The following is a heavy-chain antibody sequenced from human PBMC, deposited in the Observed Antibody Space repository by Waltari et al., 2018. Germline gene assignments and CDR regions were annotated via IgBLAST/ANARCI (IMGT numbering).Heavy chain of an antibody. V-gene: IGHV3-48*04. Sequence: DVQLVESGGGLVQPGGSLRLSCAASGFTFTTYSMHCVRQAPGKGLEWIAYISSSSDWIYSADSVKGRFTISRDNAKNSVYLQMNSLRADDTAVYYCAGIRRGYWFFDLWGRGTLVTVSS. D-gene: IGHD3-10*01. J-gene: IGHJ2*01. CDR2: ISSSSDWI. CDR3: AGIRRGYWFFDL. CDR1: GFTFTTYS.